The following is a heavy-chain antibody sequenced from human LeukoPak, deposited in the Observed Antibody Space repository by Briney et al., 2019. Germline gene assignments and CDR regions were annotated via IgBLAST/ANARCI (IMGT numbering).Heavy chain of an antibody. D-gene: IGHD3-16*02. CDR2: LYSGSDT. Sequence: GGSLRLSCAASGFSVSLNYMNWVRQAPGKGLEWVSILYSGSDTYYADSVKGRFTISRDSSKNMLFLHMNSLRAEDTAVYYCARVGDRFHWYLDLWGRGTLVTVSS. CDR3: ARVGDRFHWYLDL. CDR1: GFSVSLNY. V-gene: IGHV3-53*01. J-gene: IGHJ2*01.